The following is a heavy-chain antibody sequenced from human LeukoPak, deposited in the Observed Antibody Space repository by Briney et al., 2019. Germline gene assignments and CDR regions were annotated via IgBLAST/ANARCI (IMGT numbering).Heavy chain of an antibody. CDR1: GFTFSTFW. Sequence: GGSLRLSCAASGFTFSTFWMSWVRQAPGKGLEWVANIKQDGSEKYYVDSVKGRFTISRDNAKNSLYLQMNSLRAEDTAVYYCARAREFSSSSGRAYYFDYWGQGTLVTVSS. V-gene: IGHV3-7*01. CDR3: ARAREFSSSSGRAYYFDY. J-gene: IGHJ4*02. D-gene: IGHD6-6*01. CDR2: IKQDGSEK.